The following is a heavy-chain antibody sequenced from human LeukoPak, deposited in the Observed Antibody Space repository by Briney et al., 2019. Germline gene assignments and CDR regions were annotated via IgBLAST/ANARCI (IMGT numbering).Heavy chain of an antibody. J-gene: IGHJ5*02. CDR3: ATIVLGGNWFDP. Sequence: ASVKVSRKVSGYTLTELSMHWVRQAPGKGLEWMGGFDPEGGETIYAQKFQGRVTMTEDTSTDTAYMELSSLRSEDTAVYYCATIVLGGNWFDPWGQGTLVTVSS. V-gene: IGHV1-24*01. CDR1: GYTLTELS. D-gene: IGHD2-8*02. CDR2: FDPEGGET.